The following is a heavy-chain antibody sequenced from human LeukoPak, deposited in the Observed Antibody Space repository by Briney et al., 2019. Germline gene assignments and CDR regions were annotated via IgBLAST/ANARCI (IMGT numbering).Heavy chain of an antibody. Sequence: PSETLSLTCTVSGGSISSSDYFWGWIRQSTGKGLEWIGSLYYTGSAYYNPSLKSRVTIFVDTSKNQFSLRVTSVTAADTYVYYCARGFSALVGSGNWFDSWGQGTLVTVSS. CDR3: ARGFSALVGSGNWFDS. CDR1: GGSISSSDYF. V-gene: IGHV4-39*01. J-gene: IGHJ5*01. CDR2: LYYTGSA. D-gene: IGHD2-15*01.